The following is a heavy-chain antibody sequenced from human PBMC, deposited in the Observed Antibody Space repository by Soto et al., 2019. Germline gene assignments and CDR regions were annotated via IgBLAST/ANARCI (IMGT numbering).Heavy chain of an antibody. CDR3: ARDHPIGDCRPKIYYYYYGMDV. Sequence: PGGSLRLSCAASGFTFRSYSMNWVRQAPGKGLEWVSSISSSSSYIYYADSVKRRFTISRDNAKNSLYLQMNSLRAEDTAVYYCARDHPIGDCRPKIYYYYYGMDVWGQGTTVTVSS. CDR1: GFTFRSYS. CDR2: ISSSSSYI. V-gene: IGHV3-21*01. D-gene: IGHD2-21*02. J-gene: IGHJ6*02.